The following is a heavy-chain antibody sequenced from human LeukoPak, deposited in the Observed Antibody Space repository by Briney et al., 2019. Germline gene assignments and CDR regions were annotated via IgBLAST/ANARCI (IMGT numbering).Heavy chain of an antibody. CDR3: ARDGTYYYDSSGYYRYYYMDV. J-gene: IGHJ6*03. CDR1: GYTFTTYG. Sequence: GASVKVSCKASGYTFTTYGINWVRQAPGQGLEWMGWISAYNGNTNYAQKLQGRVTMTTDTSTSTAYMELRSLRSDDTAVYYCARDGTYYYDSSGYYRYYYMDVWGKGTTVTVSS. D-gene: IGHD3-22*01. V-gene: IGHV1-18*01. CDR2: ISAYNGNT.